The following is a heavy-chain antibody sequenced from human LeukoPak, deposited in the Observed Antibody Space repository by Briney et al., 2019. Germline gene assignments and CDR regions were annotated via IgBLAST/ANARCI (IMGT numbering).Heavy chain of an antibody. D-gene: IGHD2-2*01. CDR1: GGSISSSGYY. V-gene: IGHV4-39*01. CDR3: ARGDAVVPATHYYFDY. J-gene: IGHJ4*02. Sequence: PSETLSLTCTVSGGSISSSGYYWGWIRQPPGKGLEWIGSIYYSGSTYYNPSLKSRVTISVDTSKNQFSLKLSSVTAADTAVYYCARGDAVVPATHYYFDYWGQGSLVTVSS. CDR2: IYYSGST.